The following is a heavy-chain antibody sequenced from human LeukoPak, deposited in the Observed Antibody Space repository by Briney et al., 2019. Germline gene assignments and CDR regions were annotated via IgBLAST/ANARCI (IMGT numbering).Heavy chain of an antibody. V-gene: IGHV3-66*01. Sequence: GGSLRLSCAASGFTVSSNYMTWVRQAPGKGLEWVSVIYSGGSTHYADSVKGRFTISRDNSKSPLYLQMNILRVEDTAVYYCARGIAVADTGFFDYWGQGTLVTVSS. CDR3: ARGIAVADTGFFDY. D-gene: IGHD6-19*01. J-gene: IGHJ4*02. CDR1: GFTVSSNY. CDR2: IYSGGST.